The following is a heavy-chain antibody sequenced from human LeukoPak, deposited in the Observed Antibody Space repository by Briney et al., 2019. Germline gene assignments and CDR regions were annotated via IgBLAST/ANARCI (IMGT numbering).Heavy chain of an antibody. J-gene: IGHJ5*02. Sequence: GGSLRLSCAASGFTFSSYAMSWVRQAPGKGLEWVSAISGSGGSTYYADSVKGRSTISRDNSKNTLYLQMNSLRAEDTAVYYCAKATVSVTRNWFDPWGQGTLVTVSS. CDR3: AKATVSVTRNWFDP. CDR2: ISGSGGST. V-gene: IGHV3-23*01. D-gene: IGHD4-17*01. CDR1: GFTFSSYA.